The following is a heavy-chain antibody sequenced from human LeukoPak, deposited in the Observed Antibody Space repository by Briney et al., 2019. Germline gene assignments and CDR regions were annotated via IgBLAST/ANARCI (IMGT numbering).Heavy chain of an antibody. CDR3: ASGSSWNFDY. J-gene: IGHJ4*02. CDR1: GFTFSSYS. V-gene: IGHV3-21*01. D-gene: IGHD6-13*01. Sequence: PGGSLRLSCAASGFTFSSYSMNWVRQAPGKGLEWVSSISSSSSYIYYADSVKGRFTISRDNAKNSLYLQMNSLRAEDTAVYYCASGSSWNFDYWGQGTLVTVSS. CDR2: ISSSSSYI.